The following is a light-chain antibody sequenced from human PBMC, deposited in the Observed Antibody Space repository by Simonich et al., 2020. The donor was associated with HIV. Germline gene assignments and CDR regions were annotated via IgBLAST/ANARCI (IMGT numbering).Light chain of an antibody. V-gene: IGKV2-28*01. CDR3: MQTLQTPFT. CDR1: QSLLHSNGYKN. Sequence: DIVMTQSPLPLPVTPGEPASISCRSSQSLLHSNGYKNLDWSLQKPGQSPLLLIYLGSNRASGVPDRFSGSGSGTDFTLKISRVDAEDVGVYYCMQTLQTPFTFGPGTKVDIK. CDR2: LGS. J-gene: IGKJ3*01.